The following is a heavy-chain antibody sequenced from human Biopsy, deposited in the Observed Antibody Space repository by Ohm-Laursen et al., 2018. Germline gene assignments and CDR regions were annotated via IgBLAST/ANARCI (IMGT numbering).Heavy chain of an antibody. J-gene: IGHJ6*02. V-gene: IGHV2-70*11. D-gene: IGHD6-13*01. CDR1: GFSFSARGMC. CDR3: ARTPILIVSAGLVYRHRRHLQGMDV. Sequence: PTQTLTLTCSFSGFSFSARGMCVSWIRQAPGKALEWLARVDWDDYKDYSASLQTKLSISKDTSNDQMVLTVNNVDPADTATYYCARTPILIVSAGLVYRHRRHLQGMDVWGQGIAVTVS. CDR2: VDWDDYK.